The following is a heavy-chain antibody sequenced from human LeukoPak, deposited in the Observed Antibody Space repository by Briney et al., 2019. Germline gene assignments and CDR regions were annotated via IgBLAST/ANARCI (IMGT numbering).Heavy chain of an antibody. J-gene: IGHJ3*02. CDR1: GGSISTYY. CDR2: IDYSAST. Sequence: SETLSLTCTVSGGSISTYYWSWVRQPPGKGLEGIAYIDYSASTNYNPSLKSRVTISVDTSKNQFSLKLSSVTAADTAVCYCARDSRRELLHAFDIWGQGTMVTVSS. CDR3: ARDSRRELLHAFDI. V-gene: IGHV4-59*01. D-gene: IGHD1-26*01.